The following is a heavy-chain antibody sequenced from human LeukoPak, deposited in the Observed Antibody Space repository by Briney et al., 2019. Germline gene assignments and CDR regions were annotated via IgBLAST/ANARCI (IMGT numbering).Heavy chain of an antibody. CDR1: GGSISSYY. CDR2: IFYSGST. J-gene: IGHJ4*02. CDR3: AREQKYYDILTGYHYYFDY. D-gene: IGHD3-9*01. Sequence: SETLSLTCTVSGGSISSYYWNWIRQPPGKGLEWIGDIFYSGSTNYNPSLKNRVTISVDTSKNQSSLKLSSVTAADTAVYYCAREQKYYDILTGYHYYFDYWGQGTLVTVSS. V-gene: IGHV4-59*01.